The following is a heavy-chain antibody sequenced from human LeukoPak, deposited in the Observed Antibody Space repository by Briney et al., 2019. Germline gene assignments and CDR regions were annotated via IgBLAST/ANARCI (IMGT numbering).Heavy chain of an antibody. V-gene: IGHV3-23*01. CDR2: IRPSGDNT. J-gene: IGHJ5*02. CDR1: GFTFSSYD. CDR3: ARVAGWYWFDP. Sequence: GGSLRLSCAASGFTFSSYDMTWVRQAPGRGLEWGSSIRPSGDNTYYGDSVKGRFTISRDNSKNTVYLQMNNMRVADTAVYYCARVAGWYWFDPWGQGTLVTVSS. D-gene: IGHD6-19*01.